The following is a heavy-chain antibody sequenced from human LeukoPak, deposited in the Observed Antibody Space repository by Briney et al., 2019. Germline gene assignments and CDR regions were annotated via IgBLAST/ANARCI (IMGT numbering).Heavy chain of an antibody. V-gene: IGHV3-33*01. D-gene: IGHD3-16*01. CDR2: IWYDGSKT. Sequence: SGGSLRLSCVASGFTFSGYGMHWVRQAPGKGLEWVAVIWYDGSKTYYADSVRGRFTISRDNSKDTLYLQMSSLRVEDTAAYYCARHLGGRNAFDIWGQGTMVTVSS. J-gene: IGHJ3*02. CDR1: GFTFSGYG. CDR3: ARHLGGRNAFDI.